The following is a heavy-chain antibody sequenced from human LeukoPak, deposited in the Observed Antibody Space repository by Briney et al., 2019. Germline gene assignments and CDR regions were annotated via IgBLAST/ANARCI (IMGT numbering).Heavy chain of an antibody. V-gene: IGHV3-7*01. CDR1: GFTFSSYW. J-gene: IGHJ5*02. CDR2: INRDGSEK. Sequence: GGSLRLSCAVSGFTFSSYWMTWVRQPPGKRLEWVANINRDGSEKNYVDSVKGRFTISRDNAKDSLYLQMNNLRGEDTAVYYFARNHFPWGQGTLVTVST. CDR3: ARNHFP.